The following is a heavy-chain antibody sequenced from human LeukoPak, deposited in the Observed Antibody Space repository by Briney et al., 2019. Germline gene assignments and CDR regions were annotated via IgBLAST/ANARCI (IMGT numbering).Heavy chain of an antibody. CDR3: ARGKNAVGYFDFDY. CDR2: INHSGST. Sequence: SETLSLTCAVYGGSFSGYYWSWIRQPPGKGLEWIGEINHSGSTNYNPSLKSRVTISVDTSKNQFSLKLSSVTAADTAVYYCARGKNAVGYFDFDYWGQGTLVTVSS. V-gene: IGHV4-34*01. CDR1: GGSFSGYY. D-gene: IGHD1-1*01. J-gene: IGHJ4*02.